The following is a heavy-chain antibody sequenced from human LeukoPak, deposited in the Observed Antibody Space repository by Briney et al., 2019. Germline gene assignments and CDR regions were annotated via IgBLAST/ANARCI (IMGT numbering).Heavy chain of an antibody. D-gene: IGHD5-18*01. CDR1: GFTFSSYG. CDR3: AKPASVQLWSRGYFQH. V-gene: IGHV3-30*18. CDR2: ISYDGSNK. Sequence: GGSLRLSCAASGFTFSSYGMHWVRQAPGKGLEGVAVISYDGSNKCYADSVKGRFTISRDNSKNTLYLQMNSLRAEDTAVYYCAKPASVQLWSRGYFQHWGQGTLVTVSS. J-gene: IGHJ1*01.